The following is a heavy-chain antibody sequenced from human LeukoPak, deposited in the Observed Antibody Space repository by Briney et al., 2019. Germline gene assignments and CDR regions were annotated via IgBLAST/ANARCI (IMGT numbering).Heavy chain of an antibody. CDR3: ARALGYYYGMDV. V-gene: IGHV4-30-2*01. J-gene: IGHJ6*02. CDR1: GGSISSGGYS. D-gene: IGHD3-3*02. Sequence: PSETLSLTCAVSGGSISSGGYSWSWIRQPPGKGLEWIGEINHSGSTNYNPSLKSRVTISVDTSKNQFSLKLSSVTAADTAVYYCARALGYYYGMDVWGQGTTATVSS. CDR2: INHSGST.